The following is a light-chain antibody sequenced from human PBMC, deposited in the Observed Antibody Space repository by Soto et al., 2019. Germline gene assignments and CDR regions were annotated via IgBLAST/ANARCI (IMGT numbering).Light chain of an antibody. V-gene: IGKV3-20*01. J-gene: IGKJ4*01. Sequence: EIVLTQSPGTLSLSPGESATLSCRASQSVGRNYLAWFQHKPDQAPRLLIYDASNRATGIPDRFSGSGSGTDFTLSVTRLEREDFAVYYCHQYAVSPLTFGGGTTVEIK. CDR1: QSVGRNY. CDR3: HQYAVSPLT. CDR2: DAS.